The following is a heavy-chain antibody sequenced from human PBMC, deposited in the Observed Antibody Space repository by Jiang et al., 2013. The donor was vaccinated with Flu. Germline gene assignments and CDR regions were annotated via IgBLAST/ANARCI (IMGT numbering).Heavy chain of an antibody. J-gene: IGHJ6*02. CDR3: ARRGRASAAGDYYYYGMDV. V-gene: IGHV5-10-1*03. CDR2: IDPSDSYT. Sequence: QLVESGAEVKKPGESLRISCKGSGYSFTSYWISWVRQMPGKGLEWMGRIDPSDSYTNYSPSFQGHVTISADKSISTAYLQWSSLKASDTAMYYCARRGRASAAGDYYYYGMDVWGQGTTVTVSS. CDR1: GYSFTSYW. D-gene: IGHD6-13*01.